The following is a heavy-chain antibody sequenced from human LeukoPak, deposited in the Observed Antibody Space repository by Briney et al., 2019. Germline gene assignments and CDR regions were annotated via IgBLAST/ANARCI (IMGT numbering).Heavy chain of an antibody. V-gene: IGHV1-69*05. CDR3: ARDLVRKGTIFGVENWFDP. Sequence: ASVKVSCKASGGTFSSYAISWVRQAPGQGLEWMGGIIPIFGTANYAQKFQGRVTITTDESTSTAYMELSSLRSEDTAVYYCARDLVRKGTIFGVENWFDPWGQGTLVTVSS. CDR2: IIPIFGTA. J-gene: IGHJ5*02. D-gene: IGHD3-3*01. CDR1: GGTFSSYA.